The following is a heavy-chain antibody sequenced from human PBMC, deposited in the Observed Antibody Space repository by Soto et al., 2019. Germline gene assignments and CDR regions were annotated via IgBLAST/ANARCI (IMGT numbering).Heavy chain of an antibody. CDR1: GGSFSGYY. V-gene: IGHV4-34*01. D-gene: IGHD3-10*01. CDR2: INHSGST. CDR3: ARGLPKYYYGSGSSYFDD. J-gene: IGHJ4*02. Sequence: LSLTCAVYGGSFSGYYWSWIRQPPGKGLEWIGEINHSGSTNYNPSLKSRVTISVDTSKNQFSLKLSSVTAADTAVYYCARGLPKYYYGSGSSYFDDWGQGTPVTVSS.